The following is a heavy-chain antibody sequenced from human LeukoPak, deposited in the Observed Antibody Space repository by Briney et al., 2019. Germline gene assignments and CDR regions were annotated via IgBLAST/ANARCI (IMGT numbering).Heavy chain of an antibody. CDR1: GYTFTGYY. D-gene: IGHD3-3*02. J-gene: IGHJ6*03. CDR2: INPNSGGT. CDR3: ARGPIRGYYYYMDV. Sequence: ASVKVSCKASGYTFTGYYMHWVRQAPGQGLEWMGWINPNSGGTNYAQKFQGRVTMTRDTSISTAYMELSRLRSDDTAVYYCARGPIRGYYYYMDVWGKGTTVTVSS. V-gene: IGHV1-2*02.